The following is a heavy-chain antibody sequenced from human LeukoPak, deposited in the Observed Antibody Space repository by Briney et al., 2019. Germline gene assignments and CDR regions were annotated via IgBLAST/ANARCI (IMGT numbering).Heavy chain of an antibody. J-gene: IGHJ4*02. D-gene: IGHD5-18*01. CDR2: INPNSGGT. CDR1: GYTFTGYY. V-gene: IGHV1-2*06. CDR3: ARDSSGYSYGGDFDY. Sequence: GASVKVSCKASGYTFTGYYMHWVRQAPGQGLEWMGRINPNSGGTNYAQKFQGRVTMTRDTSISTAYMELSRLRSDDTAVYYCARDSSGYSYGGDFDYWGQGTLVTVSS.